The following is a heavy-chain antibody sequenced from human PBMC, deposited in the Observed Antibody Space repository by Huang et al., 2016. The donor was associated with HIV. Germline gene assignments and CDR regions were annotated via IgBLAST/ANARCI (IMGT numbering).Heavy chain of an antibody. CDR1: GFSLDSYS. CDR3: ARDRGQQLSPFDS. D-gene: IGHD6-13*01. V-gene: IGHV3-21*01. J-gene: IGHJ4*02. CDR2: ISPSSSFI. Sequence: EVQLVESGGGLVKPGGSLRLSCAASGFSLDSYSMYWVRQTPWKRLQCVSSISPSSSFIDYADSGKGRFSISRDNAKNSLYLQMNNLRGEDTAVYYCARDRGQQLSPFDSWGQGTLVTVSS.